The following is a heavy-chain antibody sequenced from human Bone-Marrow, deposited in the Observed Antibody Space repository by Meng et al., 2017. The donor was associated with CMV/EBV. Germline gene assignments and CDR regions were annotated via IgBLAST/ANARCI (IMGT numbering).Heavy chain of an antibody. CDR2: INHSGST. CDR3: ASESATYLGGRIYYHGMDV. CDR1: DGSFNAYY. D-gene: IGHD1-26*01. V-gene: IGHV4-34*01. Sequence: GSLRLSCTVYDGSFNAYYYNWFRQAPGKGLEWIGEINHSGSTNYNPSLKSRVTISVDKSKNQFSRRLSSVTAADTAVYYCASESATYLGGRIYYHGMDVWAQGTRVTFYS. J-gene: IGHJ6*02.